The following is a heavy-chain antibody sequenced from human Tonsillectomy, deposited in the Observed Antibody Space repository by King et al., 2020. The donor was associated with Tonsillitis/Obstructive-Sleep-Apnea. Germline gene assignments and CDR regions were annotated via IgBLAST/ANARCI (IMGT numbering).Heavy chain of an antibody. J-gene: IGHJ5*02. CDR3: ARVDCSSASCYTENWLDL. CDR1: GYSFTNYW. V-gene: IGHV5-10-1*03. CDR2: IDPSDSYT. D-gene: IGHD2-2*02. Sequence: QLVQSGAEVKKPGESLRISCKGSGYSFTNYWITWVRQMPGKGLEWMGGIDPSDSYTNYSPSFQGHVTISADKSIKTAYLQWSSLKASDTAMYYCARVDCSSASCYTENWLDLWGQGTLVTVSS.